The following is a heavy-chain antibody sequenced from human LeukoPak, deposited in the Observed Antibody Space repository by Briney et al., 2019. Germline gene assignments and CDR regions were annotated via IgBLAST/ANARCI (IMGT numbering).Heavy chain of an antibody. J-gene: IGHJ5*02. CDR2: INHSGST. V-gene: IGHV4-34*01. CDR1: GGSFSGYY. Sequence: SETLSLTCAVYGGSFSGYYWSWIRQPPGKGLERIGEINHSGSTNYNPSLKSRVTISVDTSKNQFSLKLSSVTAADTAVYYCARTPGLYSGYGWFDPWGQGTLVTVSS. D-gene: IGHD5-12*01. CDR3: ARTPGLYSGYGWFDP.